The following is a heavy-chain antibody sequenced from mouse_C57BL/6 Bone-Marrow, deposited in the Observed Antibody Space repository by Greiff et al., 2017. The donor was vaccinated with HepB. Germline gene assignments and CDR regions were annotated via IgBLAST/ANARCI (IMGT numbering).Heavy chain of an antibody. CDR2: IDPENGDT. Sequence: EVQLQQSGAELVRPGASVKLSCTASGFNIKDDYMHWVKQRPEQGLEWIGWIDPENGDTEYASKFQGKATITADTSSNTAYLQLSSLTSEDTAVYYCTRPNYYGSSCQLAWFAYWGQGTLVTVSA. V-gene: IGHV14-4*01. CDR1: GFNIKDDY. J-gene: IGHJ3*01. D-gene: IGHD1-1*01. CDR3: TRPNYYGSSCQLAWFAY.